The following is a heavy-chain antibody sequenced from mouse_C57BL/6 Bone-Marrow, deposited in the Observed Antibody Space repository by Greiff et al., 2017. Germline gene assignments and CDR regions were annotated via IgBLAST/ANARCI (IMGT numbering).Heavy chain of an antibody. CDR2: IDPETGGT. J-gene: IGHJ1*03. CDR1: GYTFTDYE. V-gene: IGHV1-15*01. D-gene: IGHD1-1*01. Sequence: QVQLKQSGAELVRPGASVTLSCKASGYTFTDYEMHWVKQTPVHGLEWIGAIDPETGGTAYNQKFKGKAILTADKSSSTAYMELRSLTSEDSAVXYCTRGDYYGSSYWYFDVWGTGTTVTVSS. CDR3: TRGDYYGSSYWYFDV.